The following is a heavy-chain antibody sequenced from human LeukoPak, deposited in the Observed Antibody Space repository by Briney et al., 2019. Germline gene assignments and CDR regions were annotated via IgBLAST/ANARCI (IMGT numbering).Heavy chain of an antibody. Sequence: ASVKVSCKASGYTFTGDYMHWERQAPGQVLEWMGWINRISGSRNYAQKVKSRGTITRDTSISTAFMDMSRLRSDDTAVYYCARRGNYGDYFDYWGQGTLVTVSS. CDR1: GYTFTGDY. V-gene: IGHV1-2*02. CDR3: ARRGNYGDYFDY. J-gene: IGHJ4*02. D-gene: IGHD4-17*01. CDR2: INRISGSR.